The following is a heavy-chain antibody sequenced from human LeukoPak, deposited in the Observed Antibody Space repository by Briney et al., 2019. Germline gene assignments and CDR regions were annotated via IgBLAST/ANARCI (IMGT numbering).Heavy chain of an antibody. CDR3: ARAPVRGAVAGVDY. Sequence: GGSLRLSCAASGFTFNNYAMHWVRQAPGKGLEWVAVVTYDGNNQYYADSVKGRFTVSRDNSRNTVNLQMNSLRGEDTAVYYCARAPVRGAVAGVDYWGQGTLVTVSS. J-gene: IGHJ4*02. CDR2: VTYDGNNQ. D-gene: IGHD6-19*01. CDR1: GFTFNNYA. V-gene: IGHV3-30-3*01.